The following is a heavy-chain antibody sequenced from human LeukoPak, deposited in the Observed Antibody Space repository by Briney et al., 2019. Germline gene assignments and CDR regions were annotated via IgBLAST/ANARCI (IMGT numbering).Heavy chain of an antibody. CDR2: IYHSGST. CDR3: ARADFGVVGHVS. J-gene: IGHJ5*02. CDR1: GYSISSGYY. Sequence: PSETLSLTCAVSGYSISSGYYWGWIRQPPGKGLEWIGSIYHSGSTNYNPSLKSRVTISVDTSKNQFSLKLSSVTAADTAVYYCARADFGVVGHVSWGQGTLVTVSS. D-gene: IGHD3-3*01. V-gene: IGHV4-38-2*01.